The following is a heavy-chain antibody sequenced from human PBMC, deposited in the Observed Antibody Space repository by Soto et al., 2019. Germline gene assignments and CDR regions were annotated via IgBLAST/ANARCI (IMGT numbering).Heavy chain of an antibody. V-gene: IGHV1-8*01. J-gene: IGHJ6*02. CDR3: ARGNPFNYAGFDV. CDR2: MNAKSGDT. D-gene: IGHD3-16*01. Sequence: ASVNVSCKYSGYTFSDFYINWLRQASGQGPEWMGWMNAKSGDTFFPQRFQGKFNMTWDTSLSTAYMEVGSLTSDDTAIYYCARGNPFNYAGFDVWGQGTTVTVSS. CDR1: GYTFSDFY.